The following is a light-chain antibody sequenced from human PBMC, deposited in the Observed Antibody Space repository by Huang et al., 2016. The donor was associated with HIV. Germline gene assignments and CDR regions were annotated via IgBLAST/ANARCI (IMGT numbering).Light chain of an antibody. CDR1: QRIGNF. J-gene: IGKJ1*01. V-gene: IGKV1-5*01. CDR2: DAS. Sequence: DIQMTQSPSTLSASVGDRVTITCWASQRIGNFLAWYQQKPGKAPSRLIYDASSLQSGIPSTFSCSGSGTEFTLTISSLQPYNFAAYCCQQYNSYPWTFGQGTKVEIK. CDR3: QQYNSYPWT.